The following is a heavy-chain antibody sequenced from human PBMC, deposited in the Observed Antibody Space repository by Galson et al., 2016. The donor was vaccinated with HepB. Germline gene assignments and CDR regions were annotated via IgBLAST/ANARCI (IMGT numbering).Heavy chain of an antibody. CDR1: GYRFTDSY. D-gene: IGHD7-27*01. V-gene: IGHV1-2*02. Sequence: SVKVSCKASGYRFTDSYLHWIRQAPGRGLKWMGWILPKSGVTHYAQSFQGRITVTADTAINTLYMQLDRLTSDDTAVYFCARYFNWGPDFWGQGTLVTVSS. J-gene: IGHJ4*02. CDR3: ARYFNWGPDF. CDR2: ILPKSGVT.